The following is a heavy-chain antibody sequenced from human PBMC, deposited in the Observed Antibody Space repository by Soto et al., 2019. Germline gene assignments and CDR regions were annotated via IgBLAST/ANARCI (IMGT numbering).Heavy chain of an antibody. Sequence: QVQLQESGPGLVKPSGTLSLTCAVSGGSTSSSYWWSWVRQPPGKGLEWIGEIYHSGSTNYNTSLKSRVTISVDKSKNQFSLKVTSVTAADTAVYYCARVSGSYYYGMDVWGQGTTVTVSS. J-gene: IGHJ6*02. CDR2: IYHSGST. V-gene: IGHV4-4*02. CDR3: ARVSGSYYYGMDV. CDR1: GGSTSSSYW.